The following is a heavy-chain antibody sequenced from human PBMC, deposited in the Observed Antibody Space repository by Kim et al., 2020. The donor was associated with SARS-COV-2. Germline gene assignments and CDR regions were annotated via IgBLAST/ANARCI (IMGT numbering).Heavy chain of an antibody. Sequence: TRYAQKFQGRVTMTRDTSTSAVYMELSSPRSEDTAVYYCARGVLLYNFDYWGQGTLVTVSS. J-gene: IGHJ4*02. V-gene: IGHV1-46*01. D-gene: IGHD2-2*02. CDR3: ARGVLLYNFDY. CDR2: T.